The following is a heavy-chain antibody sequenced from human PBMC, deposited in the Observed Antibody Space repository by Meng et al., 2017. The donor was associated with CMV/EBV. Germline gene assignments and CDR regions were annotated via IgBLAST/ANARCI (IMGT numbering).Heavy chain of an antibody. CDR3: ARETGGYCSSTSCYLRGGAFDI. CDR1: GFTFSSYW. V-gene: IGHV3-30-3*01. CDR2: ISYDGSNK. J-gene: IGHJ3*02. D-gene: IGHD2-2*01. Sequence: GESLKISCAASGFTFSSYWMSWVRQAPGKGLEWVAVISYDGSNKYYADSVKGRFTISRDNSKNTLYLQMNSLRAEDTAVYYCARETGGYCSSTSCYLRGGAFDIWGQGTMVTVSS.